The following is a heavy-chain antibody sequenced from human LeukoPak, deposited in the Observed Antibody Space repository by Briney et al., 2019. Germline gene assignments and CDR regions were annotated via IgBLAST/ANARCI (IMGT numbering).Heavy chain of an antibody. J-gene: IGHJ4*02. CDR1: GGSISSYY. CDR2: IYYSGST. Sequence: PSETLSLTCTVSGGSISSYYWSWIRQPPGKGLEWIGYIYYSGSTNYNPSLKSRVTMSVDTSKNQFSLKLSSVTAADTAVYYCAREGGTPMRGGLFGYWGQGTLVTVSS. CDR3: AREGGTPMRGGLFGY. V-gene: IGHV4-59*12. D-gene: IGHD1-1*01.